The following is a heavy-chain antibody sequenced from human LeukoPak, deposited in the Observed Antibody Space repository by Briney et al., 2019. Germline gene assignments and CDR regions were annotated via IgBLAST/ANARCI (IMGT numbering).Heavy chain of an antibody. D-gene: IGHD6-19*01. J-gene: IGHJ6*02. V-gene: IGHV4-59*01. CDR2: IYYSGST. CDR3: ARTGYSSDYYGMDV. CDR1: GGSISSYY. Sequence: SETLSLTCTVSGGSISSYYWCWIRQPPGKGLEWIGYIYYSGSTNYNPSLKSRVTISVDTSKNQFSLKLSSVTAADTAVYYCARTGYSSDYYGMDVWGQGTTVTVS.